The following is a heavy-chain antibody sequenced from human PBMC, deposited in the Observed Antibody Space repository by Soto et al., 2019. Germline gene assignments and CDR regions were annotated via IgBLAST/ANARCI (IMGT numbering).Heavy chain of an antibody. Sequence: GGSLRLSCAASGFTFSSYAMSWVRQAPGKGLEWVSAISGSGGSTYYADSVKGRFTTSRDNSKNTLYLQMNSLRAEDTAVYYCAKGKRTIFGVVIFYGMDVWGQGTTVTVSS. D-gene: IGHD3-3*01. CDR1: GFTFSSYA. V-gene: IGHV3-23*01. CDR3: AKGKRTIFGVVIFYGMDV. CDR2: ISGSGGST. J-gene: IGHJ6*02.